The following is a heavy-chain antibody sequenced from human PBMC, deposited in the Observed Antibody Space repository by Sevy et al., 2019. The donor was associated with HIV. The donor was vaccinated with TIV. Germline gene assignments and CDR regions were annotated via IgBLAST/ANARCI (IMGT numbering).Heavy chain of an antibody. J-gene: IGHJ6*03. CDR3: VRGPNCGVGGCQQISPYCLDV. CDR2: IRNRPNRYTT. CDR1: GFAFSDHY. Sequence: GGSLRLSCAASGFAFSDHYVDWVRQAPGKGLEWVGRIRNRPNRYTTEYAASVEGRFTISRDDSRHSLCLQMNSLKTEDSAVYYCVRGPNCGVGGCQQISPYCLDVWGKGATVTVSS. D-gene: IGHD2-21*01. V-gene: IGHV3-72*01.